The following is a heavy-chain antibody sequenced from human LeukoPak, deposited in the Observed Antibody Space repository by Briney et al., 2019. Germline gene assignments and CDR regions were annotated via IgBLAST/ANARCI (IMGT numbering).Heavy chain of an antibody. CDR3: TRGGPIVVVVAATEFDP. V-gene: IGHV3-49*03. Sequence: GGSLRLSCPASGFTFGDYAMSWFRQAPGKGLEWVGFIRSKAYGGTTEYAASVKGRFTISRDDSKSIAYLQMNSLKTEDTAVYYCTRGGPIVVVVAATEFDPWGQGTLVTVSS. D-gene: IGHD2-15*01. J-gene: IGHJ5*02. CDR1: GFTFGDYA. CDR2: IRSKAYGGTT.